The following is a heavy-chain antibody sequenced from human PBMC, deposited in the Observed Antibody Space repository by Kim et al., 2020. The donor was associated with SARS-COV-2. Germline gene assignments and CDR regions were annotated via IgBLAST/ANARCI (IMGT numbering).Heavy chain of an antibody. D-gene: IGHD2-8*02. CDR2: ISSGSGNTI. J-gene: IGHJ3*02. V-gene: IGHV3-11*01. Sequence: GGSLRLSCAASGFTFSGQFMNWIRQAPGKGLEWVSYISSGSGNTIFYADSVKGQFTISRDNTKHSLYLQMNILRAEDTAVYYCARAGVWWNAFDIWGLGTTVTVSS. CDR3: ARAGVWWNAFDI. CDR1: GFTFSGQF.